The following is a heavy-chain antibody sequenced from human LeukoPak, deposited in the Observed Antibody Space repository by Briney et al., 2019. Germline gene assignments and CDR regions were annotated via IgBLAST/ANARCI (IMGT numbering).Heavy chain of an antibody. CDR2: IWYDGSNK. Sequence: PGGSLRLSCVVSGFTFTNYVVHWVRQAPGKGLEWVAVIWYDGSNKYYADSVKGRFTISRDNSKNTLYLQMNSLRAEDTAVYYCAREHHYYDSSGYLYWGQGTLVTVSS. V-gene: IGHV3-33*08. J-gene: IGHJ4*02. CDR1: GFTFTNYV. CDR3: AREHHYYDSSGYLY. D-gene: IGHD3-22*01.